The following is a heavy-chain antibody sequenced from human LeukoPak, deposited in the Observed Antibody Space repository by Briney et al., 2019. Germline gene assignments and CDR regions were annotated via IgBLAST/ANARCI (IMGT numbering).Heavy chain of an antibody. CDR3: GTGISNYCSYNMDV. Sequence: GGSLRLSCAASGFTFDDYTMHWVPQAPGKGLEWVSLICWDGGSTYYAHSGKGRFTISRDNSKNSMYLQMNSLITEDTAFYYCGTGISNYCSYNMDVWGKGTTVTVSS. CDR1: GFTFDDYT. V-gene: IGHV3-43*01. CDR2: ICWDGGST. J-gene: IGHJ6*03. D-gene: IGHD6-13*01.